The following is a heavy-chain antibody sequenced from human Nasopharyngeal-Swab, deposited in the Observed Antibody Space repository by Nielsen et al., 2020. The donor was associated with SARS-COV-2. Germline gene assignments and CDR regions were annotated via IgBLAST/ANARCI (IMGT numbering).Heavy chain of an antibody. Sequence: SETLSLTCAVYGGSFSGYYWSWIRQSAGKGLEWIGRIYASGSSNYNPSFNSRVTMSVNTSKNQFSLKLTSVTAADTAVYYCVRVRAIRLAYFDQWGQGTLVTVSS. J-gene: IGHJ4*02. V-gene: IGHV4-59*10. CDR3: VRVRAIRLAYFDQ. D-gene: IGHD4-11*01. CDR1: GGSFSGYY. CDR2: IYASGSS.